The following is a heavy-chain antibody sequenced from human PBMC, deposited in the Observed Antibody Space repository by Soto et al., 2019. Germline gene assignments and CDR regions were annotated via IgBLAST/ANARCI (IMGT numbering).Heavy chain of an antibody. D-gene: IGHD3-16*01. V-gene: IGHV1-2*02. CDR1: GYTFTGYY. CDR2: INPNSGGT. CDR3: ARGGGPPDYFDY. J-gene: IGHJ4*02. Sequence: QVQLVQSGAEVKKPGASVKVSCKASGYTFTGYYMHWVRQAPGQGLEWMGWINPNSGGTNYAQKLQGRVTMTTDTSTSTAYMELRSLRSDDTAVYYCARGGGPPDYFDYWGQGTLVTVSS.